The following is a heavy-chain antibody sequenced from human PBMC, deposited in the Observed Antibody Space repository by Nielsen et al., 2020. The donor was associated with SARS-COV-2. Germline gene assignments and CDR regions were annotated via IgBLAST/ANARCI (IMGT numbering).Heavy chain of an antibody. D-gene: IGHD3-10*01. J-gene: IGHJ4*02. CDR1: GGSVSSGSYY. CDR3: ARGSYYYGSGSYYKIPYYFDY. CDR2: IYYSGST. V-gene: IGHV4-61*01. Sequence: SETLSLTCTVSGGSVSSGSYYWSWIRQPPGKGLEWIGYIYYSGSTNYNPSLKSRVTISVDTSKNQFSLKLSSVTAADTAVYYCARGSYYYGSGSYYKIPYYFDYWGQGTLVTVSS.